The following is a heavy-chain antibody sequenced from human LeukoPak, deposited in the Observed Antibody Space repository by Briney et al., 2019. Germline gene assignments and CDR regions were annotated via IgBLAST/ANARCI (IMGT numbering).Heavy chain of an antibody. CDR1: GGSISSGGYS. CDR2: IYHSGST. V-gene: IGHV4-30-2*01. J-gene: IGHJ4*02. D-gene: IGHD2-15*01. CDR3: ARGRLGYCSGGSCRPFFDY. Sequence: PQTLSLTCAVSGGSISSGGYSWSWIRQPPGKGLEWIGYIYHSGSTYYNPSLKSRVTISVDRSKNQFSLKLSSVTAADTAVYYCARGRLGYCSGGSCRPFFDYWGQGTLVTVSS.